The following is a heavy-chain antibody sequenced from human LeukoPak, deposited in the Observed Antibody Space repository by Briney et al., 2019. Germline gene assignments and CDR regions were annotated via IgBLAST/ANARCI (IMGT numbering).Heavy chain of an antibody. Sequence: GGSLRLSCAASAFTFSSYWMHCVRQAPGKGLVWVSRINSDVSSTSYADSVKGRFTISRDNAKNTLYLQMNSLRAEDTAMYSCARGSDCSGGSCSSYWYFDLWGRGTLVTVAS. D-gene: IGHD2-15*01. CDR1: AFTFSSYW. J-gene: IGHJ2*01. V-gene: IGHV3-74*01. CDR3: ARGSDCSGGSCSSYWYFDL. CDR2: INSDVSST.